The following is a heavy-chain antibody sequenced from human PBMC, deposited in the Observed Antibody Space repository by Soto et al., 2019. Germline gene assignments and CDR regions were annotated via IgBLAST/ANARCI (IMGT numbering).Heavy chain of an antibody. D-gene: IGHD1-26*01. J-gene: IGHJ4*02. CDR3: AKDQGELLGGADY. Sequence: QVQLVEPGGGVVQPGRSLRLSCAASGFTFSSYGMHWVRQAPGKGLEWVAVISYDGSNKYYADSVKGRFTISRDNSKNTLYLQMNSLRAEDTAVYYCAKDQGELLGGADYWGQGTLVTVSS. CDR2: ISYDGSNK. CDR1: GFTFSSYG. V-gene: IGHV3-30*18.